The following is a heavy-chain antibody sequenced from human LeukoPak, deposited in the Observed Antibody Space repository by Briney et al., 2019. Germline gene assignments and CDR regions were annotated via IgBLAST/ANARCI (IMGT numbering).Heavy chain of an antibody. CDR1: GGSISSGGYY. V-gene: IGHV4-30-2*01. Sequence: PSQTLSLTCTVSGGSISSGGYYWSWIRQPPGKGLEWIGYIYHSGSTYYNPSLKSRVTISVDRPKNQFSLKLSSVTAADTAVYYCARGEPDWELGPGAYWFDPWGQGTLVTVSS. J-gene: IGHJ5*02. CDR3: ARGEPDWELGPGAYWFDP. CDR2: IYHSGST. D-gene: IGHD1-26*01.